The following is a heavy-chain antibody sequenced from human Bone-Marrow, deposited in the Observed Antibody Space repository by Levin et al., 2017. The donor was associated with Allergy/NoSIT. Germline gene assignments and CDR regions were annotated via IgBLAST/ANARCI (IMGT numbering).Heavy chain of an antibody. D-gene: IGHD3-3*01. J-gene: IGHJ5*02. CDR1: GGSISSYY. Sequence: SQTLSLTCTVSGGSISSYYWSWIRQPPGKGLEWIGYIYYSGSTNYNPSLKSRVTISVDTSKNQFSLKLSSVTAADTAVYYCARNGFWSGNDNWFDPWGQGTLVTVSS. V-gene: IGHV4-59*01. CDR3: ARNGFWSGNDNWFDP. CDR2: IYYSGST.